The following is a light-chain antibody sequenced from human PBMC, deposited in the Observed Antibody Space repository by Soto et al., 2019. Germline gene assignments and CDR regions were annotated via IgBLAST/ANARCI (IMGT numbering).Light chain of an antibody. CDR2: LAS. CDR1: QSVSNN. CDR3: QQYNSWPYT. Sequence: EIVMTQSPATLSVSPGERATLSCRANQSVSNNLAWYQQKPGQAPRYLIYLASTRATGIPARFSGSGSGTECTLTISSLQSEDFAIYYCQQYNSWPYTFGQGTKLEIK. J-gene: IGKJ2*01. V-gene: IGKV3-15*01.